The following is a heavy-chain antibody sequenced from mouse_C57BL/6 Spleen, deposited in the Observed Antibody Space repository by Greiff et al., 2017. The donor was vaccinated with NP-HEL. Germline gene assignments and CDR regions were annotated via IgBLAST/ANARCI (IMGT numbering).Heavy chain of an antibody. V-gene: IGHV5-16*01. CDR2: INYDGSST. D-gene: IGHD2-3*01. J-gene: IGHJ2*01. CDR1: GFTFSDYY. Sequence: EVNVVESEGGLVQPGSSMKLSCTASGFTFSDYYMAWVRQVPEKGLEWVANINYDGSSTYYLDSLKSRFIISRDNAKNILYLQMSSLKSEDTATYYCAREGDGPYYFDYWGQGTTLTVSS. CDR3: AREGDGPYYFDY.